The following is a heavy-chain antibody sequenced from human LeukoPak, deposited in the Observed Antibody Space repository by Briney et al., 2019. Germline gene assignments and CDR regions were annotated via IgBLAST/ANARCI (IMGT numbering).Heavy chain of an antibody. CDR1: GFTFSSYW. CDR3: GKDNKWLQFCG. V-gene: IGHV3-7*03. Sequence: PGGSLRLSCAASGFTFSSYWMSWVRQAPGKGLEWVANIKQDGSEKYYVDSVKGRFTISRDNAKNSLYLQMNSLRAEDTAVYYCGKDNKWLQFCGWGQETLVAVSS. CDR2: IKQDGSEK. J-gene: IGHJ4*02. D-gene: IGHD3-3*02.